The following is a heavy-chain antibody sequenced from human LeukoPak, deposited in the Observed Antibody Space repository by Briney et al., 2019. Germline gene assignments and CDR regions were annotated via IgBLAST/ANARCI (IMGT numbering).Heavy chain of an antibody. CDR3: ARGGKWELPLDY. J-gene: IGHJ4*02. D-gene: IGHD1-26*01. V-gene: IGHV4-59*01. CDR1: GGSISSYY. Sequence: SETPSLTCTVSGGSISSYYWSWIRQPPGKGLEWIGYIYYSGSTNYNPSLKSRVTISVDTSKNQFSLKLSSVTAADTAVYYCARGGKWELPLDYWGQGTLVTVSS. CDR2: IYYSGST.